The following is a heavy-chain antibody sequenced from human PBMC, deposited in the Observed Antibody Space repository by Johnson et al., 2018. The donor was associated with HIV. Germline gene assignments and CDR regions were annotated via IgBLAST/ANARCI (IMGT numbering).Heavy chain of an antibody. D-gene: IGHD1-20*01. CDR2: ISWNSGSI. CDR3: VRDQIESITGKEAGAFDI. CDR1: GFTFSDYY. Sequence: VQLVESGGGVVQPGGSLRLSCAASGFTFSDYYMSWIRQAPGKGLEWVSGISWNSGSIGYAVSVKGRFTISRDNSKNTLSLQMGSLRAEDMAVYYCVRDQIESITGKEAGAFDIWGLGTMVTVSS. J-gene: IGHJ3*02. V-gene: IGHV3-64*07.